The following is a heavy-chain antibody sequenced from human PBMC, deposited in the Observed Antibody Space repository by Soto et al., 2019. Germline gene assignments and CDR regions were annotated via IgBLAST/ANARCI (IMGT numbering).Heavy chain of an antibody. CDR1: GFTLSSYG. CDR2: VSHDGSDE. J-gene: IGHJ4*02. D-gene: IGHD1-26*01. CDR3: ARGASGTYYPLDF. Sequence: GGSLRLSCVASGFTLSSYGMHWVRQAPGKGLEWVAFVSHDGSDEYFADSVKGRFTISRDNSKNTLYLQMNSLRVEDTSVYYCARGASGTYYPLDFWGQGTRVTVSS. V-gene: IGHV3-30*03.